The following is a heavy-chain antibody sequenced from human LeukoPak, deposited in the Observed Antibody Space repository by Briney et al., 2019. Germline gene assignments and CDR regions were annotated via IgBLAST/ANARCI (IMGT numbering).Heavy chain of an antibody. V-gene: IGHV4-39*07. D-gene: IGHD6-13*01. CDR1: GGSISSSSYY. Sequence: SETLSLTCTVSGGSISSSSYYWGWIRQPPGKGLEWIGTIYYSGSTYYNPSLKSRVSISVDTSKNQFSLKLSSVTAADTAVYYCAREYSSSWYDYWGQGTLVTVSS. J-gene: IGHJ4*02. CDR3: AREYSSSWYDY. CDR2: IYYSGST.